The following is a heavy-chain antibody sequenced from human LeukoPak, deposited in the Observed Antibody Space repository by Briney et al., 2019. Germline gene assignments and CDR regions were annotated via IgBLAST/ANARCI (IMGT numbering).Heavy chain of an antibody. J-gene: IGHJ6*03. Sequence: PGWSLRLSCAASGFTFSSYAMHWVRQAPGKGLAGVAVISYDGSNKYYADSVKGRFTISRDNSKNTLYLQMNSLRAEDTAVYYCARAAYSNYLDYYYYMDVWGKGTTVTVSS. CDR1: GFTFSSYA. CDR3: ARAAYSNYLDYYYYMDV. V-gene: IGHV3-30*01. CDR2: ISYDGSNK. D-gene: IGHD4-11*01.